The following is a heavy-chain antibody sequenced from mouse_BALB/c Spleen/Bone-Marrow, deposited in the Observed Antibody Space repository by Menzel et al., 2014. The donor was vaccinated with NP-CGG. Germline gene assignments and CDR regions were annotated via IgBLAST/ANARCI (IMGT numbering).Heavy chain of an antibody. Sequence: EVKLVESGGGLVKPGGSLKLSCAASGFTFXGYAMSWVRQSPEKRLEWVATISSGGSYIHYPDSVKGRFTTSRDNAKNTLYLQMSSLRSEDTAIYYCARPDPWFAYWGQGTLVTVSA. CDR3: ARPDPWFAY. J-gene: IGHJ3*01. V-gene: IGHV5-9-1*01. CDR1: GFTFXGYA. CDR2: ISSGGSYI.